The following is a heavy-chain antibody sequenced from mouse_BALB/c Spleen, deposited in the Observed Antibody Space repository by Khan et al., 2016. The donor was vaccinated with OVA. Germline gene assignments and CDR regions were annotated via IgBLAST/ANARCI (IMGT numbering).Heavy chain of an antibody. D-gene: IGHD2-1*01. CDR2: FNPSNGDT. CDR1: GFTFTSYY. J-gene: IGHJ3*01. Sequence: QVQLQQSGAELVKPGASVKLSCKASGFTFTSYYMYWVKQRPGQGLEWIGEFNPSNGDTNFNEKFKSKATLTVDRSSSTAYRQLSSLTSEDSAVYYCTRSGYGSFAYWGLGTLVTVSA. V-gene: IGHV1S81*02. CDR3: TRSGYGSFAY.